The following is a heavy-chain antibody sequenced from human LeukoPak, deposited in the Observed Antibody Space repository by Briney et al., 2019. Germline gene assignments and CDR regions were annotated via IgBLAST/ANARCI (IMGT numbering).Heavy chain of an antibody. J-gene: IGHJ2*01. Sequence: GGSLRLSCAASGFTFSSYWMHWVRQAPGKGLVRVSRIHNDESTTRYADSVKGRFTISRDNAKNTLYLQMNSLRAEDTAVYYCAREATWGNWYFDLWGRGTLVTVSS. CDR2: IHNDESTT. CDR1: GFTFSSYW. D-gene: IGHD3-16*01. V-gene: IGHV3-74*01. CDR3: AREATWGNWYFDL.